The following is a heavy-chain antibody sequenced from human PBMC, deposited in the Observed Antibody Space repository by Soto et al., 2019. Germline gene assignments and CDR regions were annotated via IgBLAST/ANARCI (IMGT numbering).Heavy chain of an antibody. CDR2: INTDGSRT. V-gene: IGHV3-74*01. CDR3: ARDFGAAPDY. Sequence: PGGSLRLSCAASGFTFSDYSMNWVRQAPRKGLVWVSRINTDGSRTDYADSVKGRFTISRDNARNTLYLQMNSLRVEDTAVYYCARDFGAAPDYWGQGTLVTVSS. J-gene: IGHJ4*02. D-gene: IGHD3-3*01. CDR1: GFTFSDYS.